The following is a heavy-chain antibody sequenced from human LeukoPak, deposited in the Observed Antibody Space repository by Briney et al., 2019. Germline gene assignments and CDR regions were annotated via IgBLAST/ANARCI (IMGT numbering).Heavy chain of an antibody. J-gene: IGHJ5*02. CDR1: RGSVSSSSYY. CDR2: IYYNEYT. Sequence: PSETVSLTCTVSRGSVSSSSYYWGWVRQPPGRGLEWVGSIYYNEYTYYKPSLKSRVTISVDKYKKQFSRKMRPGKAADTAVYYCARHEYSGSYYGLSWFDPWGPGTLVTVSS. D-gene: IGHD1-26*01. V-gene: IGHV4-39*01. CDR3: ARHEYSGSYYGLSWFDP.